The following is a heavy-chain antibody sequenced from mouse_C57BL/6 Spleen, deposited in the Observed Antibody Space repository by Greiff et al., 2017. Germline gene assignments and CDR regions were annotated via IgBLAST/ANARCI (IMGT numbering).Heavy chain of an antibody. Sequence: VQLQQSGAELVKPGASVKISCKASGYAFSSYWMNWVKQRPGQGLEWIGQIYPGGGDTNYNGKFKGKATLTADKSSSTAYMQLSSLTSDNSAVYFRAKLPPCDGSDYFDYRGQGTPVTVSS. V-gene: IGHV1-80*01. CDR3: AKLPPCDGSDYFDY. CDR2: IYPGGGDT. D-gene: IGHD1-1*02. J-gene: IGHJ2*01. CDR1: GYAFSSYW.